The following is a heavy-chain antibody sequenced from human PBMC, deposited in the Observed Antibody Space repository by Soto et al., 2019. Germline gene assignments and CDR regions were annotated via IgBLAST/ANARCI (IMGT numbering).Heavy chain of an antibody. CDR1: GGTFSSYA. CDR3: ANSQYYYDSSGYSPLNWFDP. D-gene: IGHD3-22*01. Sequence: GASVKVSFKASGGTFSSYAISWLRQAPGQGLEWMGGIIPIFGTANYAQKFQGRVTITADKSTSTAYMELSSLRSEDTAVYYCANSQYYYDSSGYSPLNWFDPWGQGTLVTVSS. V-gene: IGHV1-69*06. J-gene: IGHJ5*02. CDR2: IIPIFGTA.